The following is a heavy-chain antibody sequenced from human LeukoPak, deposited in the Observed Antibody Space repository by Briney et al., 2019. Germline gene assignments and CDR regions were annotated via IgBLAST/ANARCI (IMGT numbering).Heavy chain of an antibody. J-gene: IGHJ4*02. V-gene: IGHV3-53*01. Sequence: RGSLRLSCAATGLSVSSNFMSWVRQAPGKGLEWVSVIYGGGSTYYADSVKGRFTISRDTPKNTLYLQMNSLRVEDTAVYYCASWPVGWYGEDSWGQGTLVTVSS. CDR3: ASWPVGWYGEDS. CDR1: GLSVSSNF. D-gene: IGHD6-19*01. CDR2: IYGGGST.